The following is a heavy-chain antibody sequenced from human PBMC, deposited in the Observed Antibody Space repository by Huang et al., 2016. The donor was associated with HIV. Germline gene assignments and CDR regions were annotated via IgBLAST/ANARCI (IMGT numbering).Heavy chain of an antibody. CDR2: IKQDETEK. CDR3: ATKTAGMDI. Sequence: VESGGRSVQPGGSIRLSCVGSTLTFGAYWMSWVRQPPGKGLEGVANIKQDETEKYYVDSVKGRFNISRDNAKKVLFLEMDALRVEDTAIYFCATKTAGMDIWGQGTTVIVSS. CDR1: TLTFGAYW. V-gene: IGHV3-7*01. J-gene: IGHJ6*02.